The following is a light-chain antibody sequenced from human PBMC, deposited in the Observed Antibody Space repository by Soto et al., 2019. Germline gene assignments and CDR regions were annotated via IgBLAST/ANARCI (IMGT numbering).Light chain of an antibody. CDR2: GAS. Sequence: EIVMTQSPATLSVSPGERATLSCRASQSVSNNLAWFQQKPGQAPRLLINGASTRATGIPARFRGSGSGTEFTLSITSLQSEDFAVYYCQQYNKWPLYTFGQGTKLEIK. CDR3: QQYNKWPLYT. CDR1: QSVSNN. V-gene: IGKV3-15*01. J-gene: IGKJ2*01.